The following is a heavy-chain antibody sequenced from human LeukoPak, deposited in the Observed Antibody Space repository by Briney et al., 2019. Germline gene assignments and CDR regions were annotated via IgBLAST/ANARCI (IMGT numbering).Heavy chain of an antibody. Sequence: PGGSLRLSCAASGFTFSSFEMNWVRQAPGKGLEWVSYISSSGSTIYHADVKGRFTLSRDNAKNSLYLQMNSLRAEDTADYYCARDNYGSGTGMDVWGQGTTVTVSS. V-gene: IGHV3-48*03. D-gene: IGHD3-10*01. CDR2: ISSSGSTI. J-gene: IGHJ6*02. CDR3: ARDNYGSGTGMDV. CDR1: GFTFSSFE.